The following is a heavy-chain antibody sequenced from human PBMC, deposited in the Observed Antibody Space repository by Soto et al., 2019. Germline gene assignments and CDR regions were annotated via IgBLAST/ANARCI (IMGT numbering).Heavy chain of an antibody. J-gene: IGHJ4*02. CDR3: ARDADSSGLHY. CDR1: GFTVSGMF. D-gene: IGHD6-19*01. CDR2: IYPAGPT. Sequence: PGGSLRLSCAASGFTVSGMFMNWVRQAPGKGLEWVSVIYPAGPTYYADSVKGRFTISRDNSKNTLFLQLNNLGAEDTAVYYCARDADSSGLHYWGQGILVTVSS. V-gene: IGHV3-53*01.